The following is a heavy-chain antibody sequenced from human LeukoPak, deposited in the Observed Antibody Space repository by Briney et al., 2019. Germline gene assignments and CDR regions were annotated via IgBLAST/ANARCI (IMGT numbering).Heavy chain of an antibody. V-gene: IGHV3-64D*09. CDR2: ISSNGGST. Sequence: PGGSLRLSCSASGFXFSSYAIHWVRQAPGKGLEYVSAISSNGGSTYYADSVKGRFTISRDNSKNTLYLQMSSLRAEDTAVYYCVNSPLGMVYATLDYWGQGTLVTVSS. CDR3: VNSPLGMVYATLDY. J-gene: IGHJ4*02. D-gene: IGHD2-8*01. CDR1: GFXFSSYA.